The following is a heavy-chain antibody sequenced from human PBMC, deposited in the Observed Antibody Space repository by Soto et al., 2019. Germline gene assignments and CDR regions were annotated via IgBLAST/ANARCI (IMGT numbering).Heavy chain of an antibody. CDR3: ARVERGTATTVVDAFDI. Sequence: QVQLQQWGAGLLKPSETLSLTCAVYGGSVNSGNYYWSWIRQPPGKGLEWIGEMSHSGGTHFNPSLKSRVTISVDTSKNQFSLKISSVTAADTALYYCARVERGTATTVVDAFDIWGPGTLVTFSS. V-gene: IGHV4-34*01. D-gene: IGHD1-1*01. J-gene: IGHJ3*02. CDR1: GGSVNSGNYY. CDR2: MSHSGGT.